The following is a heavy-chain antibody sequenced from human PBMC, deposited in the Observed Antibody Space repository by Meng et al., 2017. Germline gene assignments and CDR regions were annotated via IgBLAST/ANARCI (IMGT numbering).Heavy chain of an antibody. J-gene: IGHJ4*02. V-gene: IGHV2-5*01. CDR1: GFSLSTSGVC. Sequence: QLTLKQARPTLVMPTQTLTLTCTFSGFSLSTSGVCVGWIRQPPVKALEWLALIYWNDDKRYSPSLKSRLTITKDTSKNQVVLTMTNMDPADTATYYCAHRSSALAASPYYFNYWGQGTLVTVSS. CDR3: AHRSSALAASPYYFNY. D-gene: IGHD6-13*01. CDR2: IYWNDDK.